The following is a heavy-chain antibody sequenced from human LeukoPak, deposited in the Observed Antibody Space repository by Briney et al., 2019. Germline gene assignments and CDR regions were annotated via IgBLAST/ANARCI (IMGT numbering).Heavy chain of an antibody. CDR1: GGSFSTHY. CDR2: INHSGNT. J-gene: IGHJ5*02. Sequence: PSETLSLTCAVYGGSFSTHYWSWIRQPPGKGLEWIGEINHSGNTNYNPSLKSRVTISVDTSKNQFSLKLSSVTAADTAVYYCATGYSSSWYWFDPWGQGTLVTVSS. V-gene: IGHV4-34*01. D-gene: IGHD6-13*01. CDR3: ATGYSSSWYWFDP.